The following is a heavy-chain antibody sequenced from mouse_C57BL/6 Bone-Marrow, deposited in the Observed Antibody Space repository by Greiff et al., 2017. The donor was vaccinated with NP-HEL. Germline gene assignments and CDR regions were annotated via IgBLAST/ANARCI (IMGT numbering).Heavy chain of an antibody. Sequence: DVKLQESGGGLVKPGGSLKLSCAASGFTFSSYAMSWVRQTPEKRLEWVANISDGGSYTYYPDNVKGRFTISRDNAKNNLYLQMSHLKSEDTAMYYCARDRGHYFDYWGQGTTLTVSS. J-gene: IGHJ2*01. CDR1: GFTFSSYA. D-gene: IGHD3-1*01. V-gene: IGHV5-4*01. CDR3: ARDRGHYFDY. CDR2: ISDGGSYT.